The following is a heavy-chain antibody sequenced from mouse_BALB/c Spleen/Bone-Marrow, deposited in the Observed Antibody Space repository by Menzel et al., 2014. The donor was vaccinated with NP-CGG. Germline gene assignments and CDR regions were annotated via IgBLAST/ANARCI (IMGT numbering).Heavy chain of an antibody. CDR3: ARNFDGYYYAMDY. Sequence: QLQESEAELMKPGASVKKSCKASVYTFRTYWIEWVKQRPGHGLERIGEILPRCGDTNYNEKFKGEATFTTDTSSNSAYMQLSSLASDDSAVYYCARNFDGYYYAMDYWGQRTSVTVSS. J-gene: IGHJ4*01. CDR1: VYTFRTYW. CDR2: ILPRCGDT. V-gene: IGHV1-9*01. D-gene: IGHD2-3*01.